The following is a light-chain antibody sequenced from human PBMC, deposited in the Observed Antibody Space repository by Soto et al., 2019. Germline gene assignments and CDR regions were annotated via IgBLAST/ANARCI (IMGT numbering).Light chain of an antibody. Sequence: QPPLAQPASVSVSPGHSITISCTGTSSDAGAYGYVSLYQQHPGKVPKLLLYEVFYRPSGVSSRFSGSQSGNTASLTISGLQAEDEADYYCTAYTTSDTLVFGTGTKVTVL. CDR1: SSDAGAYGY. CDR3: TAYTTSDTLV. V-gene: IGLV2-14*01. CDR2: EVF. J-gene: IGLJ1*01.